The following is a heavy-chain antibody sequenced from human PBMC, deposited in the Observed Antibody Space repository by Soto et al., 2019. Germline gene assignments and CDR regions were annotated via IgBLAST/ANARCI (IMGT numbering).Heavy chain of an antibody. J-gene: IGHJ3*02. Sequence: EVQLVESGGDLVQPGGSLRLSCAASGFIFTNYWMTWVRQAPGKGLEWVANINHDGSETYYLDSVKGRFAISRDNAMNSLFLQMNSLRDEDTAIYYCARSLLGPMAFDMWGHGTLVAVSS. CDR3: ARSLLGPMAFDM. CDR1: GFIFTNYW. V-gene: IGHV3-7*03. D-gene: IGHD7-27*01. CDR2: INHDGSET.